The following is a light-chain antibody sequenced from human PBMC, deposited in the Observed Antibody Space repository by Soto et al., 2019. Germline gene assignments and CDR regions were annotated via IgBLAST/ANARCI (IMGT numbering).Light chain of an antibody. CDR2: AAS. CDR3: QKYSSVPV. V-gene: IGKV1-27*01. CDR1: QGIRNF. J-gene: IGKJ3*01. Sequence: DIQMTQSPTSLSASVGDRVTITCRASQGIRNFVAWYQQKPGKPPKLLIYAASNLQSGVPSRFSGSGSGTDFTLTINSLQPEDVATYSGQKYSSVPVFGPGTKVEI.